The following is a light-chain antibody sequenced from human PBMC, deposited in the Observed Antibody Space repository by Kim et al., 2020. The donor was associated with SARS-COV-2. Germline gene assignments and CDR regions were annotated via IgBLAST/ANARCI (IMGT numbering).Light chain of an antibody. V-gene: IGKV3-20*01. CDR2: GAS. CDR3: HQYYTSEYT. J-gene: IGKJ2*01. CDR1: QTVRNSY. Sequence: PGDRATLSCRASQTVRNSYLAWYQHKPDQPPRLLIYGASTRAIGIPDRFSRSESGTDFTLTISRLEPEDFAVYYCHQYYTSEYTFGQGTKLE.